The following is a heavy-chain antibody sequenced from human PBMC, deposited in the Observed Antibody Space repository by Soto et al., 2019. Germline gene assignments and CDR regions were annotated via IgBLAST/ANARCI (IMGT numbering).Heavy chain of an antibody. CDR1: GFTFSSYA. J-gene: IGHJ6*02. CDR3: ARDWGTVTSYGMDV. D-gene: IGHD4-17*01. Sequence: QVQLVESGGGVVQPGRSLRLSCAASGFTFSSYAMEWVRQAPGKGLEWVAVISYDGIKKYYADSVKGRFSISRDNSKNTLYLQMSSLRAEDTAVYYCARDWGTVTSYGMDVWGQGTTVTVSS. CDR2: ISYDGIKK. V-gene: IGHV3-30-3*01.